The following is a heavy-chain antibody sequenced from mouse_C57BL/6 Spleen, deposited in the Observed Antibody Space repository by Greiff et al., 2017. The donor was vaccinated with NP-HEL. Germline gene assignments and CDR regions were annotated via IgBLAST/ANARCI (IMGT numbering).Heavy chain of an antibody. D-gene: IGHD2-5*01. CDR2: FYPGSGSI. CDR3: ARHEDPYYSNYGFDY. J-gene: IGHJ2*01. V-gene: IGHV1-62-2*01. Sequence: VKLVESGAELVKPGASVKLSCKASGYTFTEYTIHWVKQRSGQGLEWIGWFYPGSGSIKYNEKFKDKATLTADKSSSTVYMELSRLTSEDSAVYFCARHEDPYYSNYGFDYWGQGTTLTVSS. CDR1: GYTFTEYT.